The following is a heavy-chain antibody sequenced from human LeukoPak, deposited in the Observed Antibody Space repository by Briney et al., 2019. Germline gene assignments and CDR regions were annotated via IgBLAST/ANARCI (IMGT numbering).Heavy chain of an antibody. D-gene: IGHD1-26*01. CDR1: GFTVSSNY. J-gene: IGHJ4*02. CDR2: IYSGGST. Sequence: TGGSLRLSCAASGFTVSSNYMSWVRQAPGKGLEWVSVIYSGGSTYYADSVKGRFTISRDNSKNTLYLQMNSLRAEDTAVYYCARGFGGGSSHHSFDYWGQGTLVTVSS. CDR3: ARGFGGGSSHHSFDY. V-gene: IGHV3-66*01.